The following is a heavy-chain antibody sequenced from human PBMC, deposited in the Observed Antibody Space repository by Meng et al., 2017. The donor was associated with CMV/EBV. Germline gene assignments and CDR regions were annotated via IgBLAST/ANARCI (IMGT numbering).Heavy chain of an antibody. Sequence: GESLKISCAASGFTFSDYYMSWIRQAPGKGLEWVAVISYDGSNKYYADSVKGRFTISRDNSKNTLYLQMNSLRAEDTAVYYCARDEGDCSSTSCYYYYGMDVWGQGTTVTVSS. CDR1: GFTFSDYY. J-gene: IGHJ6*02. V-gene: IGHV3-30-3*01. CDR2: ISYDGSNK. CDR3: ARDEGDCSSTSCYYYYGMDV. D-gene: IGHD2-2*01.